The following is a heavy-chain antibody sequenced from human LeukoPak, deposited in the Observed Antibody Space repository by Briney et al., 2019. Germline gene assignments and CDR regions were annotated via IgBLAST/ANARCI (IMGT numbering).Heavy chain of an antibody. CDR2: MNPNSGNT. CDR3: ATGDAFDI. Sequence: GLEWMGWMNPNSGNTGYAQKFQGRVTMTRNTFISTAYMELSSLRSEDTAVYYCATGDAFDIWGQGTMVTVSS. J-gene: IGHJ3*02. V-gene: IGHV1-8*01.